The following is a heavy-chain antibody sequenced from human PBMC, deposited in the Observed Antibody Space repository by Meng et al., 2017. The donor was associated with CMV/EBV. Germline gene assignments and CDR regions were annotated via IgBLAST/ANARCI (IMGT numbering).Heavy chain of an antibody. D-gene: IGHD3-3*01. V-gene: IGHV3-7*01. J-gene: IGHJ4*02. CDR2: IKQDGSEK. CDR3: ARVSDFWTEGGLDY. Sequence: GGSLKISCAASGFTFSSYWMSWVRQAPGKGLEWVANIKQDGSEKYYVDSVKGRFTISRDNAKNSLYLQMNSLRAEDTAVYYCARVSDFWTEGGLDYWGQGTLVTVSS. CDR1: GFTFSSYW.